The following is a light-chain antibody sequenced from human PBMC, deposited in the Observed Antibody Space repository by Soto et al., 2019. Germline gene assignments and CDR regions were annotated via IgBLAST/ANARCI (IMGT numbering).Light chain of an antibody. J-gene: IGLJ2*01. CDR3: QSGDSSGTYEV. CDR1: TLAKQY. CDR2: KDT. Sequence: SYELTQSPSVSVSPGQTARITCSGETLAKQYVYWYQQRSGQAPVLVIYKDTERPSGTPERISGSSSGTVARLTISGVQAGDEADYYCQSGDSSGTYEVFGGGTKLTVL. V-gene: IGLV3-25*02.